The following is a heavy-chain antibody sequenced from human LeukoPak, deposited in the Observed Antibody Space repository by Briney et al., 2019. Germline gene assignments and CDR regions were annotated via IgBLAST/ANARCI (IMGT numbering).Heavy chain of an antibody. Sequence: GGSLRLSCAASGFTFSDYYMSWIRQAPGKGLEWVSYISSSGSTIYYADSVKGRFTISRDNAKNSLYLQMNSLRAEDTAVYYCARGATNFKNDYGDYLARLDDAFDIWGQGTMVTVSS. CDR2: ISSSGSTI. V-gene: IGHV3-11*01. D-gene: IGHD4-17*01. J-gene: IGHJ3*02. CDR1: GFTFSDYY. CDR3: ARGATNFKNDYGDYLARLDDAFDI.